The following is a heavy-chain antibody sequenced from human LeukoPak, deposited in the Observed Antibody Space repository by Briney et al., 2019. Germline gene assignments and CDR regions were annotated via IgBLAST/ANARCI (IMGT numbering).Heavy chain of an antibody. Sequence: GGSLRLSRTDSGFTFSYYWINWVRPAPGKGLEWVASIKQDGSEKWYVDSVKGRFTISRDNAKNSVYLQMNNLRAEDTAVYYCLRDRGYSTYDCWGQGTLVTVSS. CDR3: LRDRGYSTYDC. D-gene: IGHD6-13*01. J-gene: IGHJ4*02. CDR1: GFTFSYYW. V-gene: IGHV3-7*01. CDR2: IKQDGSEK.